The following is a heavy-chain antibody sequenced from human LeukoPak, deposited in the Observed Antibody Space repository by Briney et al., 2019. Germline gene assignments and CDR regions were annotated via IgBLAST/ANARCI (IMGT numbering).Heavy chain of an antibody. D-gene: IGHD3-10*01. V-gene: IGHV3-33*01. CDR1: GFTFNRYG. CDR3: ARDILSSYHGSGSPDY. Sequence: QAGRSLRLSCAASGFTFNRYGMDWVRQAPGKGLEWVAFICYDGNNKYHADSVKGRFTISRDNSKNTVYLQMNSLRAEDTAVYYCARDILSSYHGSGSPDYWGQGTLVTVSS. CDR2: ICYDGNNK. J-gene: IGHJ4*02.